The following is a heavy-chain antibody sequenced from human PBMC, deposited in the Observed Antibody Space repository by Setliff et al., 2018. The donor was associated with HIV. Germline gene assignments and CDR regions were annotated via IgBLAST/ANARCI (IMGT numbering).Heavy chain of an antibody. Sequence: ASVKVSCKASGYSFTSYYVHWVRQAPGQGLEWMGIINPSGGTTSYAQKFQGRVTMTRDTSTSTVYMEPSSLRSEDTAVYYCARDWEARADYYDTSGQAQYFQHWGQGTLVTVSS. J-gene: IGHJ1*01. CDR1: GYSFTSYY. CDR3: ARDWEARADYYDTSGQAQYFQH. V-gene: IGHV1-46*01. D-gene: IGHD3-22*01. CDR2: INPSGGTT.